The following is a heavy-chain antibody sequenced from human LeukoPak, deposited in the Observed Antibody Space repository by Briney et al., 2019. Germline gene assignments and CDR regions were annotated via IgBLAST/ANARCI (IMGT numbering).Heavy chain of an antibody. J-gene: IGHJ3*02. CDR3: AKGGFCSSTTCYLFNAFDI. D-gene: IGHD2-2*01. V-gene: IGHV3-48*03. CDR1: GFTFSNYE. CDR2: SSSGGRTI. Sequence: GGSLRPSCVASGFTFSNYEMNWVRQAPGKGLEWVSYSSSGGRTIYYADSVKGRFTISRDNAKNSLDLQMNSLRAEDTAVYYCAKGGFCSSTTCYLFNAFDIWGQGTVVTVSS.